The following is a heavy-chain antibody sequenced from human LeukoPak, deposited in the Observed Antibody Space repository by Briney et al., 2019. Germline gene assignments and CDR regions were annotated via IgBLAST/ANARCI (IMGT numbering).Heavy chain of an antibody. CDR3: ARHGYCSSTSCYPDFDY. Sequence: SETLSLTCTVSGESMSGFYWNWIRQPPGKGLEWIGYMHYTGSTNYNPSLKSRVTISVDTSKNQFSLKLSSVTAADTAVYYCARHGYCSSTSCYPDFDYWGQGTLVTVSS. CDR2: MHYTGST. CDR1: GESMSGFY. D-gene: IGHD2-2*03. J-gene: IGHJ4*02. V-gene: IGHV4-59*08.